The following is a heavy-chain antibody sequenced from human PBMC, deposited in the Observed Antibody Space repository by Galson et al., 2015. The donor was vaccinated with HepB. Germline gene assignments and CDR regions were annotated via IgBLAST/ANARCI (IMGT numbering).Heavy chain of an antibody. CDR1: GYTFTSYD. CDR3: ARGSGDAVITIFGVDYYYYYYMDV. V-gene: IGHV1-8*01. D-gene: IGHD3-3*01. Sequence: SVKVSCKASGYTFTSYDINWVRQATGQGLEWMGWMNPNRGNTGYAQKFQGRVTMTRNTSISTAYMELSSLRSEDTAVYYCARGSGDAVITIFGVDYYYYYYMDVWGKGTTVTVSS. CDR2: MNPNRGNT. J-gene: IGHJ6*03.